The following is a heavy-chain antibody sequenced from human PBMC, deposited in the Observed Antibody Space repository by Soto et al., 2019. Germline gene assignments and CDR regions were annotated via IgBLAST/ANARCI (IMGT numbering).Heavy chain of an antibody. D-gene: IGHD4-17*01. CDR2: INAGNGNT. CDR1: GYTFTSYA. J-gene: IGHJ6*02. V-gene: IGHV1-3*01. Sequence: QVQLVQSGAEVKKPGASVKVSCKASGYTFTSYAMHWVRQAPGQRLEWMAWINAGNGNTKYSQKFQGRVTITRDTSATTAYMELSSLRSEDTAVYYCARDRGVYTVTPFSYGMDVWGQGTTVTVSS. CDR3: ARDRGVYTVTPFSYGMDV.